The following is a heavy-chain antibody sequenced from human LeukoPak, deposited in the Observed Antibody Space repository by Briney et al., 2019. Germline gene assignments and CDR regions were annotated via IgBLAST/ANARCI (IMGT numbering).Heavy chain of an antibody. CDR1: GFTFSSYA. Sequence: GRSLRLSCAASGFTFSSYAMHWVRQAPGKGLEWVAVISYDGSNTYYADSVKGRFTISRNNAKRSLYLQMNSLRAEDTAVYYCMGDYCTSTSCSTTFWGQGTLVTVSS. J-gene: IGHJ4*02. V-gene: IGHV3-30-3*01. CDR3: MGDYCTSTSCSTTF. D-gene: IGHD2-2*02. CDR2: ISYDGSNT.